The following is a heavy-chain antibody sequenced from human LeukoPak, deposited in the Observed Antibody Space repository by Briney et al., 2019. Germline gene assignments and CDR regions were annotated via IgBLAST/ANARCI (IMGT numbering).Heavy chain of an antibody. CDR2: IKQDGSEK. Sequence: GGSLGLSCAASGFTFSSYWMSWVRQAPGKGLEWVANIKQDGSEKYYVDSVKGRFTISRDNAKNSLYLQMNSLRAEDTAVYYCARGRRQLVEGYYYYYMDVWGKGTTVTVSS. J-gene: IGHJ6*03. D-gene: IGHD6-13*01. CDR1: GFTFSSYW. CDR3: ARGRRQLVEGYYYYYMDV. V-gene: IGHV3-7*01.